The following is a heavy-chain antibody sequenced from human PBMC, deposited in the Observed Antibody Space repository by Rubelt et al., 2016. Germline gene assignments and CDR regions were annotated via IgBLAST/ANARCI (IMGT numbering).Heavy chain of an antibody. CDR3: AREGRKHGDYYYGMDV. CDR1: GGTFSSYA. CDR2: IIPILGIA. D-gene: IGHD4-17*01. J-gene: IGHJ6*02. Sequence: QVQLVQSGAEVKKPGSSVKVSCKASGGTFSSYAISWVRQAPGQGLEWMGRIIPILGIANYAQKFQGRVTINADKSTSTAYMELSRLRSEDTAVYYCAREGRKHGDYYYGMDVWGQGTTVTVSS. V-gene: IGHV1-69*09.